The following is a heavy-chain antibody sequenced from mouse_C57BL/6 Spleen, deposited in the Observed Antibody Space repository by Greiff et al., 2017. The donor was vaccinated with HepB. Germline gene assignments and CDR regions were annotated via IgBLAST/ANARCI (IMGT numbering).Heavy chain of an antibody. V-gene: IGHV1-55*01. J-gene: IGHJ2*01. Sequence: QVQLQQPGAELVKPGASVKMSCKASGYTFASYWITWVKQRPGQGLEWIGDIYPGSGSTNYNEKFKSKATLTVDTSSSTAYMQLSSLTSEDSAVYYWARAVTTVVATDYFDYWGQGTTLTVSS. CDR2: IYPGSGST. CDR3: ARAVTTVVATDYFDY. CDR1: GYTFASYW. D-gene: IGHD1-1*01.